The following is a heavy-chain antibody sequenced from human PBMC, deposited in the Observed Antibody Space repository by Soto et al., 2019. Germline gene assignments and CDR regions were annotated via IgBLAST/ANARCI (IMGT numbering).Heavy chain of an antibody. CDR1: GGTFSSYA. Sequence: QVQLVQSGAEVKKPGSSVKVSCKASGGTFSSYAISWVRQAPGQGLERMGGIIPIFGTANYAQKFKGRVTITADNSTSTAYMELISLRSEDTAVYYCERGAYDYGSSGILGAYWGQGTLGTVSS. V-gene: IGHV1-69*06. J-gene: IGHJ4*02. CDR3: ERGAYDYGSSGILGAY. CDR2: IIPIFGTA. D-gene: IGHD3-22*01.